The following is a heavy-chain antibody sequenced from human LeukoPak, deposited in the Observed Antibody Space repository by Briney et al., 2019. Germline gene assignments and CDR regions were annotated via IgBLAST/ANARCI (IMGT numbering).Heavy chain of an antibody. CDR1: GGSISSYY. V-gene: IGHV4-59*01. CDR2: IYYSGST. J-gene: IGHJ4*02. D-gene: IGHD3-16*01. CDR3: ARSTRIMITFGHPGSFDY. Sequence: SETLSLTCTVSGGSISSYYWSWVRQPPGKGLEWVGYIYYSGSTNYNPSLKRRVTISVDTSKNQFSLKLSSVTAADTAVYYCARSTRIMITFGHPGSFDYWGQGTLVTVSS.